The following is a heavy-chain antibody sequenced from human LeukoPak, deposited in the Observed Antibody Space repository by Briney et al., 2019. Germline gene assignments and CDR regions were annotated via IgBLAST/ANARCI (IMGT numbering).Heavy chain of an antibody. CDR3: ARDQREGIAARPGLNVFDI. CDR2: INPSGGST. V-gene: IGHV1-46*01. CDR1: GYTFTSYY. J-gene: IGHJ3*02. Sequence: GASVKVSCKASGYTFTSYYMHWVRQAPGQGLEWMGIINPSGGSTSYAQKFQGRVTMTRDTSTSTVYMELSSLRSEDTAVYYCARDQREGIAARPGLNVFDIWGQGTMVTVSS. D-gene: IGHD6-6*01.